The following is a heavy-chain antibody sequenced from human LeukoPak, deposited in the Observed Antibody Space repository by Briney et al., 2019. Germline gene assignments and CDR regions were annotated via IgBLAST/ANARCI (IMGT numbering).Heavy chain of an antibody. Sequence: GGSLRLSCAASGFTFSSYSMNWVRQAPGKGLEWVSAISGSGGSTYYADSVKGRFTISRDNSKNTLYLQMNSLRAEDTAVYYCAKDQDYYDSSFDYWGQGTLVTVSS. CDR3: AKDQDYYDSSFDY. J-gene: IGHJ4*02. V-gene: IGHV3-23*01. CDR2: ISGSGGST. CDR1: GFTFSSYS. D-gene: IGHD3-22*01.